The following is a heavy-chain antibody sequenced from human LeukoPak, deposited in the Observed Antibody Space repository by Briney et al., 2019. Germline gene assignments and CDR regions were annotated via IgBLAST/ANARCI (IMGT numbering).Heavy chain of an antibody. CDR3: ARIPRQRYFFDY. V-gene: IGHV3-64*01. Sequence: GGPLRLSCGASGFTFSSYAMLWVRQAPGRGLEYVSSISSSGGSTYYANPVKGRFTISRDNYKNTLYLQMGSLRAEDMAVYYCARIPRQRYFFDYWGQGTLVTVSS. D-gene: IGHD6-25*01. CDR1: GFTFSSYA. CDR2: ISSSGGST. J-gene: IGHJ4*02.